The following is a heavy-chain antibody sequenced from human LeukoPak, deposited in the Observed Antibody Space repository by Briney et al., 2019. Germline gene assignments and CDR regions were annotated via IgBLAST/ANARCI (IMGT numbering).Heavy chain of an antibody. D-gene: IGHD1-7*01. CDR2: IYTSGST. Sequence: SQTLSLTCTVSGGSISSGSYYWSWIRQPAGKGLEWIGRIYTSGSTNYNPSLKSRVTISVDTSKNQFSLKLSSVTAADTAVYYCARDGHETGTTGYYYYMDVWGKGTTVTVSS. V-gene: IGHV4-61*02. J-gene: IGHJ6*03. CDR1: GGSISSGSYY. CDR3: ARDGHETGTTGYYYYMDV.